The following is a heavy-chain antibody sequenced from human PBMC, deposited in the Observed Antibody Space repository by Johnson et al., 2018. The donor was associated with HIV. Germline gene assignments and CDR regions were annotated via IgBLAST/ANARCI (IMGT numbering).Heavy chain of an antibody. D-gene: IGHD6-13*01. CDR3: GKHSSSWDDDAFDI. J-gene: IGHJ3*02. Sequence: VQLVESGGGLIQPGGSLRLSCAASGFTFTYYAMSWVSQAPGKGLEWVSGISGSGGSTYYADSVKGRFTISRDNSKNTLFLQMNSLRAEDTAVYYCGKHSSSWDDDAFDIWGQGTMVTVSS. CDR1: GFTFTYYA. CDR2: ISGSGGST. V-gene: IGHV3-23*04.